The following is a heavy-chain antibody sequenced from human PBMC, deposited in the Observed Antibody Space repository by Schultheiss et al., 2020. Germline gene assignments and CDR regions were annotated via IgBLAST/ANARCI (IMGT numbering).Heavy chain of an antibody. CDR2: ISAHNGNT. Sequence: ASVKVSCKASRYSFTSYGISWVRQAPGQGLEWMGWISAHNGNTNYAQKVQGRVTMTTDTSTSTAYMELRSLRSDDTAVYFCARDTREEYYGMDVWGQGTTVTGYS. D-gene: IGHD6-6*01. CDR3: ARDTREEYYGMDV. CDR1: RYSFTSYG. V-gene: IGHV1-18*04. J-gene: IGHJ6*02.